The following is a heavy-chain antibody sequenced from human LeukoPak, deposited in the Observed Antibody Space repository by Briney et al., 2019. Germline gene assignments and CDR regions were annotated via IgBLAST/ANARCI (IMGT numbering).Heavy chain of an antibody. D-gene: IGHD5-24*01. J-gene: IGHJ5*02. V-gene: IGHV1-69*05. CDR2: IIPIFGTA. Sequence: GASVKVSCKASGYTFTSYDINWVRQAPGQGLEWMGGIIPIFGTANYAQKFQGRVTITTDESTSTAYMELSSLRSEDTAVYYCAREGLQGPWFDPWGQGTLVTVSS. CDR1: GYTFTSYD. CDR3: AREGLQGPWFDP.